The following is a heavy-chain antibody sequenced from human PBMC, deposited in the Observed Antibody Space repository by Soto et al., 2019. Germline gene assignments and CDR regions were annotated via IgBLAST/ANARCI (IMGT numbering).Heavy chain of an antibody. D-gene: IGHD6-19*01. CDR3: SSNTRGWYLEY. Sequence: QVQLQQSGPGLVKPSQTLSLICAISGDSVSSNSAAWNWIRQSPSGGLEWLGRTYYRSKWYADYATQAISSITIIPDKSKTQISLNLTAATPEYTALYSCSSNTRGWYLEYWGQGTLVTVSS. J-gene: IGHJ4*02. CDR1: GDSVSSNSAA. V-gene: IGHV6-1*01. CDR2: TYYRSKWYA.